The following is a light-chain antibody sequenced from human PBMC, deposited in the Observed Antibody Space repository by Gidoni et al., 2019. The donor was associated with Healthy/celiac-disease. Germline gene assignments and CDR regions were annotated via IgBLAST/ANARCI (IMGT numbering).Light chain of an antibody. CDR3: QQYDNLPLT. V-gene: IGKV1-33*01. CDR2: DAS. Sequence: DIQMTQSPSSLSASVGDRVTITCQASQDISNYLNWYQQKPGKAPKRLIYDASNLETGVPSRCSGSGSGTDFTFTISSLQHEDIATYYCQQYDNLPLTFGGGTKVEIK. CDR1: QDISNY. J-gene: IGKJ4*01.